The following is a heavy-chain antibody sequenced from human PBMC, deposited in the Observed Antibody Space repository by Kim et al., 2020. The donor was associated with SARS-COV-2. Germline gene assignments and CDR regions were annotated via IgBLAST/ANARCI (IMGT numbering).Heavy chain of an antibody. V-gene: IGHV3-33*01. CDR2: IWYDGSNK. CDR1: GFTFSSYG. D-gene: IGHD2-2*01. J-gene: IGHJ3*02. Sequence: GGSLRLSCAASGFTFSSYGMHWVRQAPGKGLEWVAVIWYDGSNKYYADSVKGRFTISRDNSKNTLYLQMNSLRAEDTAVYYCARGRAVVPAAMGWDAFDIWGQGTMVTVSS. CDR3: ARGRAVVPAAMGWDAFDI.